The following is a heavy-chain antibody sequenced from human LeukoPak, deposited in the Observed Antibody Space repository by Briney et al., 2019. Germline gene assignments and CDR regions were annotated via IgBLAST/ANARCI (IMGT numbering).Heavy chain of an antibody. CDR1: GFTFSSYW. CDR2: IKQDGSEK. D-gene: IGHD3-22*01. V-gene: IGHV3-7*01. Sequence: PGGSLRLSCEASGFTFSSYWMSWVRQAPGKGLEWVANIKQDGSEKYYVDSVKGRFTISRDNAKNSLYLQMNSLRAEDTAVYYCARDGFDDSSGYYPTNWFDPWGQGTLVTVSS. J-gene: IGHJ5*02. CDR3: ARDGFDDSSGYYPTNWFDP.